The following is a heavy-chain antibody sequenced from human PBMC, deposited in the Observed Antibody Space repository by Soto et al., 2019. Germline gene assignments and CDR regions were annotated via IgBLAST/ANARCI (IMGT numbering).Heavy chain of an antibody. CDR2: INPSGGST. CDR1: GYAFTRYY. D-gene: IGHD3-9*01. Sequence: QVQLVQSGSEVKQPGASVRVSCQASGYAFTRYYIHWVRQAPGQGLEWMGVINPSGGSTSYTQTFRGIVTITSHTSTDTVFMSLRSLTSDDTAVYYCARAEYDILTGLYRGNYFDLWGQGTLVTFCS. CDR3: ARAEYDILTGLYRGNYFDL. J-gene: IGHJ5*02. V-gene: IGHV1-46*01.